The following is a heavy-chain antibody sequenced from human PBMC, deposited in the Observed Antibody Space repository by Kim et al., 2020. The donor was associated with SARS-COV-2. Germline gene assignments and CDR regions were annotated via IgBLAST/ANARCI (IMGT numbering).Heavy chain of an antibody. D-gene: IGHD2-2*01. J-gene: IGHJ6*02. CDR2: IYYSGST. V-gene: IGHV4-31*03. CDR1: GGSISSGGYY. CDR3: ARGGNNIVVVPAASVHFYYGMGV. Sequence: SETLSLTCTVSGGSISSGGYYWSWIRQHPGKGLEWIGYIYYSGSTYYNPSLKSRVTISVDTSKNQFSLKLSSVTAADTAVYYCARGGNNIVVVPAASVHFYYGMGVWGQGTTVTVSS.